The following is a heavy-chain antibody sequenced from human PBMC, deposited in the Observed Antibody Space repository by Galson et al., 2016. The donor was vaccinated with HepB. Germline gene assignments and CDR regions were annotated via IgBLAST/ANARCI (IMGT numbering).Heavy chain of an antibody. CDR2: IYSGGST. Sequence: SLRLSCAASGFTVSSNYMSWVRQVPGKGLEWVSVIYSGGSTYYADSVKGRFTISRDHSKNTLYLQMNSLRAEDTAVCYRARASSNGWHGRETFDYWGQGTLVTVSS. D-gene: IGHD6-19*01. J-gene: IGHJ4*02. V-gene: IGHV3-53*01. CDR3: ARASSNGWHGRETFDY. CDR1: GFTVSSNY.